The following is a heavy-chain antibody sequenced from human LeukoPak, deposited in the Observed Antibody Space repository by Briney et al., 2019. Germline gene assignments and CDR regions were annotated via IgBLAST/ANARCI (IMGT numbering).Heavy chain of an antibody. CDR3: AKRRIAAAGTEFGRFDY. J-gene: IGHJ4*02. Sequence: PSETLSLTCTVSGGSISSYYWSWIRQPPGKGLEWIGYIYYSGSTNYNPSLKSRVTISVDTSKNQFSLKLSSVTAADTAVYYCAKRRIAAAGTEFGRFDYWGQGTLVTVSS. V-gene: IGHV4-59*12. D-gene: IGHD6-13*01. CDR1: GGSISSYY. CDR2: IYYSGST.